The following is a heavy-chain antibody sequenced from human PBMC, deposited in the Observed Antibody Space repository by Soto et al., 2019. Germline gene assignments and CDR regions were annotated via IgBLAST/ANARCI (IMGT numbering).Heavy chain of an antibody. V-gene: IGHV3-23*01. CDR2: ISGSGGST. J-gene: IGHJ3*02. CDR3: ARVGATSGAFDI. CDR1: GFTFSSYA. Sequence: PGGSLRLSCAASGFTFSSYAMSWVRQAPGKGLEWVSAISGSGGSTYYADSVKGRFTISRDNSKNMLYLQMNSLRAEDTAVYYCARVGATSGAFDIWGQGTMVTVSS. D-gene: IGHD1-26*01.